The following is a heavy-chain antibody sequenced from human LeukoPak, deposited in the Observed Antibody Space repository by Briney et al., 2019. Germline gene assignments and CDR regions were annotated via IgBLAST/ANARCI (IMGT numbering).Heavy chain of an antibody. CDR1: GFTLSSHW. CDR2: INQDASAR. Sequence: GGSLRFSCAASGFTLSSHWMTRVRQAPGKGLEWVANINQDASARYYADSVKGRFTISRDNAKNSVFLQMNSLRAEDTAVYYCAKWEIRGTAHQLDYWGQGALVTVSS. J-gene: IGHJ4*02. CDR3: AKWEIRGTAHQLDY. D-gene: IGHD1-7*01. V-gene: IGHV3-7*01.